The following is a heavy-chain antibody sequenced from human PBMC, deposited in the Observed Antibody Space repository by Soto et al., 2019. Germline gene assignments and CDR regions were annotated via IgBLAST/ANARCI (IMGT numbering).Heavy chain of an antibody. D-gene: IGHD2-15*01. Sequence: EVQVWESGGGLVQPGGSLRLSCEGSGFTVSSHAMTWIRQAPGKGPEWVSTVTADGGTYYADSVKGRFARSRATSENTLYLQMNSLGAEDTAAYYCAPHVSCSGGSCQYDAFAIRGQGTMVTVSS. V-gene: IGHV3-23*01. J-gene: IGHJ3*02. CDR3: APHVSCSGGSCQYDAFAI. CDR1: GFTVSSHA. CDR2: VTADGGT.